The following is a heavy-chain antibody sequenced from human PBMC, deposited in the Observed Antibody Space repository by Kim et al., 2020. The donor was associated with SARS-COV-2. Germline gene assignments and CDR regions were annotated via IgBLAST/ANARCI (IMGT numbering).Heavy chain of an antibody. Sequence: NPSRESRVTRSVDTSKNQFALKLSSVTAADTAGYYCARGVWSGPCDPWGEGTLVTVSS. CDR3: ARGVWSGPCDP. J-gene: IGHJ5*02. D-gene: IGHD3-10*01. V-gene: IGHV4-31*02.